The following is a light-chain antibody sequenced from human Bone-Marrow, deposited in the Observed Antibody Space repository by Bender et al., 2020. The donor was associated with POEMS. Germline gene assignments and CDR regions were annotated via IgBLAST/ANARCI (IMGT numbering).Light chain of an antibody. CDR1: SSDVGGYEF. CDR2: EVS. J-gene: IGLJ3*02. V-gene: IGLV2-8*01. Sequence: QSALTQPASVSGSPGQSITISCTGTSSDVGGYEFVSWYQQHPGKAPKLMIYEVSKRPSGVPDRFSGSKSGNTASLTVSGLQPEDEADYYCTSYAGNNNLVFGGGTKLTVL. CDR3: TSYAGNNNLV.